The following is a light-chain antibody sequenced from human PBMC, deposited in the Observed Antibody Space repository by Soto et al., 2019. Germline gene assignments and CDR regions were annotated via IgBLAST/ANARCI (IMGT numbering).Light chain of an antibody. J-gene: IGKJ2*01. V-gene: IGKV3-20*01. CDR3: QQYDSSPYT. Sequence: EIVLTQSPGTLSLSPGERVTLSCRASQSVSSSYLAWYQQKPGQAPRLLIYGASSRAIGIPDRFSGSGSGTDFTLTISRLEPEDFAVYYCQQYDSSPYTFGQGTKLEIK. CDR1: QSVSSSY. CDR2: GAS.